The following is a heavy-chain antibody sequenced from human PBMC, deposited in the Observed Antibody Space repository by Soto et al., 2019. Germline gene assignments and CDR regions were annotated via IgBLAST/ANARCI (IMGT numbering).Heavy chain of an antibody. CDR2: ISYDGSSTI. V-gene: IGHV3-30*03. CDR3: AREYCSSTSCLNWFDP. D-gene: IGHD2-2*01. Sequence: PGGSLRLSCAASGFTFSNYVMYWVRQAPGKGLEWVAFISYDGSSTIYYADSVKGRFTISRDNAKNSLYLQMNSLRAEDTAVYYCAREYCSSTSCLNWFDPWGQGTLVTVSS. CDR1: GFTFSNYV. J-gene: IGHJ5*02.